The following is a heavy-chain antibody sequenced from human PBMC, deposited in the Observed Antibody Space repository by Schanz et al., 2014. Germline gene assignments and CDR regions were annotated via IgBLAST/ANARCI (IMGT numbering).Heavy chain of an antibody. V-gene: IGHV3-23*04. CDR3: ASPSGYSDYGTYFDF. CDR1: GFTFSSYA. J-gene: IGHJ4*02. Sequence: EADLVESGGGLVQPGGSLRLSCAASGFTFSSYAMSWVRQAPGKGLEWVSALSGSGGSTYYADSVKGRFTISRDNSKNTLYLQMNSLRTEDTAVYYCASPSGYSDYGTYFDFWGQGTLVTVSS. D-gene: IGHD5-12*01. CDR2: LSGSGGST.